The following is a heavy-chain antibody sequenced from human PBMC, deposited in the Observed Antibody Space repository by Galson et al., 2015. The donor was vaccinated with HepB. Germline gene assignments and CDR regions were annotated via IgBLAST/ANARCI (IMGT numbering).Heavy chain of an antibody. CDR2: INPSGGST. CDR3: ARGEGCSSTSCYAGGYYYYYGMDV. CDR1: GYTFTSYY. Sequence: SVKVSCKASGYTFTSYYMHWVRQAPGQGLEWVGIINPSGGSTSYAQKFKGRVTMTRDTSTSTVYMELSSLRSEDTAVYYCARGEGCSSTSCYAGGYYYYYGMDVWGQGTTVTVSS. V-gene: IGHV1-46*03. D-gene: IGHD2-2*01. J-gene: IGHJ6*02.